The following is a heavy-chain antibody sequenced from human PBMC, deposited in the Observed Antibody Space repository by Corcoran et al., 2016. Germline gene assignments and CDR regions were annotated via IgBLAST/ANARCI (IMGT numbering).Heavy chain of an antibody. CDR1: GGSFSGYY. CDR2: INHSGST. Sequence: QVQLQQWGAGLLKPSETLSLTCAVYGGSFSGYYWSWIRQPPGKGLEWIGEINHSGSTNYNPSLKSRVTISVDTSKNQSSLKLSSVTAADTAVYYCARGGSRQQLVRYFQHWGQGTLVTVSS. CDR3: ARGGSRQQLVRYFQH. J-gene: IGHJ1*01. D-gene: IGHD6-13*01. V-gene: IGHV4-34*01.